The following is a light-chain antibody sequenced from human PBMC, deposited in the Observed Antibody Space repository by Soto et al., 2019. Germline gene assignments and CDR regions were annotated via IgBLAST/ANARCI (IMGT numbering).Light chain of an antibody. CDR3: KQSYRTPVM. Sequence: DLQMTQSPSSLSASVGDRVTITCRASQSISSYLNWYQQKPGKAPKLLIYAASSLQSAVPSRFSGSGSGTNFSLTISSLRPEDFATYYCKQSYRTPVMFGKG. CDR1: QSISSY. V-gene: IGKV1-39*01. CDR2: AAS. J-gene: IGKJ1*01.